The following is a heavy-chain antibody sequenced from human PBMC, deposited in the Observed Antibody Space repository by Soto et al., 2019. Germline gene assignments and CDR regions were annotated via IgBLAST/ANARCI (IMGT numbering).Heavy chain of an antibody. D-gene: IGHD6-19*01. Sequence: GGSLRLSCAAPGFTFSSYAMSWVRQAPGKGLEWVSAISGSGGSTYYADSVKGRFTISRDNSKNTLYLQMNSLRAEDTAVYYCAKNFPTFYSSGWFLFDYWGQGTLVTVSS. CDR2: ISGSGGST. CDR3: AKNFPTFYSSGWFLFDY. CDR1: GFTFSSYA. J-gene: IGHJ4*02. V-gene: IGHV3-23*01.